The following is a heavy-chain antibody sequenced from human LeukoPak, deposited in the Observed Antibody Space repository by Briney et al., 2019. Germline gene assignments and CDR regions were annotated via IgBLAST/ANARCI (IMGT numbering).Heavy chain of an antibody. J-gene: IGHJ4*02. Sequence: SETLSLTCAVSGYSISSGYYWGWIRQPPGKGLEWIGSIYHSGSTYYNPSLKSRVTISVDTSKNQFSLKLSSVPAADTAVYYCASTGTTALFDYWGQGTLVTVSS. D-gene: IGHD1-7*01. CDR2: IYHSGST. CDR1: GYSISSGYY. CDR3: ASTGTTALFDY. V-gene: IGHV4-38-2*01.